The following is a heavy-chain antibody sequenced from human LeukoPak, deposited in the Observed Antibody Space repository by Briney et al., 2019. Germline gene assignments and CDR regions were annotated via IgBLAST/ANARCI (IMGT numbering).Heavy chain of an antibody. D-gene: IGHD3-22*01. J-gene: IGHJ4*02. Sequence: GGSLLLSCAASGFTFSSYAMSWVRQAPGKGLECISGFSGSGGSTYYADSVKGRFTISRDNAKNSLYLQMNSLRAEDTAVYYCARGYYYDSSGSDYWGQGTLVTVSS. CDR1: GFTFSSYA. CDR2: FSGSGGST. CDR3: ARGYYYDSSGSDY. V-gene: IGHV3-23*01.